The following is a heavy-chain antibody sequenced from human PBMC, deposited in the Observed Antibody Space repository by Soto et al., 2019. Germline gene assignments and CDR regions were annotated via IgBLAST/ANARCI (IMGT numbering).Heavy chain of an antibody. D-gene: IGHD6-19*01. CDR3: ARGVEFASGWDEFDY. CDR2: VHYSGTT. J-gene: IGHJ4*02. Sequence: QVQLQESGPGLVKPSQTLYLTCTVSGDSISSGGYYWSWIRQRPGKGPAWIGHVHYSGTTYYNPSLKSQATISLDTSKNAYSLILIPVTAADTAVYYCARGVEFASGWDEFDYWGQGTLVTVSS. CDR1: GDSISSGGYY. V-gene: IGHV4-31*01.